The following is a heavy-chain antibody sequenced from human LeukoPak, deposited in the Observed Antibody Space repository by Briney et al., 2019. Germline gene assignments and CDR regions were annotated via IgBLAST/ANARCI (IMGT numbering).Heavy chain of an antibody. CDR3: ARDRGAVTDVFDY. Sequence: GGSLRLSCVASGFTFSDYYMSWIRQAPGKGLEWVSYIRSSGTTIHYADSVKGRFTISRENAKNSLYLQMNSLRAEDTAVYYCARDRGAVTDVFDYWGQGTLVTVSS. J-gene: IGHJ4*02. CDR2: IRSSGTTI. V-gene: IGHV3-11*04. CDR1: GFTFSDYY. D-gene: IGHD6-19*01.